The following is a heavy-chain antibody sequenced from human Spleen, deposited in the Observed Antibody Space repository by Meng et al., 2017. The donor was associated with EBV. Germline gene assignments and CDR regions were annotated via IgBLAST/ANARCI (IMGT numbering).Heavy chain of an antibody. J-gene: IGHJ4*02. D-gene: IGHD3-3*01. Sequence: QPRLAQPGPGLVKPSEYLSLPCTVSGGSMRRSSYYWGWIRQSPGKGLEWIGNIYYSGSTYYNPSLKSRVTISVDTSKNQFALKLSSVTAADTAVYFCAKDGVGTRGYFDHWGQGALVTVSS. CDR1: GGSMRRSSYY. CDR2: IYYSGST. CDR3: AKDGVGTRGYFDH. V-gene: IGHV4-39*07.